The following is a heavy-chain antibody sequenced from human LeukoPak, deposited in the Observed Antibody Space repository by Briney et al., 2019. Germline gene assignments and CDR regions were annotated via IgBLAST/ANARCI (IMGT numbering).Heavy chain of an antibody. D-gene: IGHD1-26*01. CDR3: ARGPYSGSYYSVNAFDI. J-gene: IGHJ3*02. CDR2: INHSGST. Sequence: SETLSPTCAVYGGSFSGYYWSWIRQPPGKGLEWIGEINHSGSTNYNPSLKSRVTISVDTSKNQFSLKLSSVTAADTAVYYCARGPYSGSYYSVNAFDIWGQGTMVTVSS. CDR1: GGSFSGYY. V-gene: IGHV4-34*01.